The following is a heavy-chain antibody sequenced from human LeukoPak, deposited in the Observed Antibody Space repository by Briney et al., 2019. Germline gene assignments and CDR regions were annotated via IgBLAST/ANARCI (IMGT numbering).Heavy chain of an antibody. Sequence: ASVKVSCKASGYTFTSYYMHWVRQAPGQGLEWMGIINPSGGSTSYAQKFQGRVTMTRDTSTSTVYMELSSLRSEDTAVYYCARDPGLYMVAHYYYYMDVWGKGTTVTVSS. CDR1: GYTFTSYY. V-gene: IGHV1-46*01. D-gene: IGHD5-12*01. CDR2: INPSGGST. CDR3: ARDPGLYMVAHYYYYMDV. J-gene: IGHJ6*03.